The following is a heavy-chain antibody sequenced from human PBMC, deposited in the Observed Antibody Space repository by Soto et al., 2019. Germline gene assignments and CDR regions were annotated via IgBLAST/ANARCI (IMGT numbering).Heavy chain of an antibody. J-gene: IGHJ3*02. CDR3: ARQVGYPGAFDI. Sequence: GASVKVSCKASGGTFSSYAISWVRQAPGQGLEWMGGIIPIFGTANYAQKFQGRVTITADESTGTAYMELSSLRSEDTAVYYCARQVGYPGAFDIWGQGTMVTVSS. V-gene: IGHV1-69*13. CDR1: GGTFSSYA. D-gene: IGHD6-13*01. CDR2: IIPIFGTA.